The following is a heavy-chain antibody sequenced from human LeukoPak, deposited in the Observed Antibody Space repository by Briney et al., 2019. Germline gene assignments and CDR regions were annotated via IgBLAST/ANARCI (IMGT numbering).Heavy chain of an antibody. CDR3: ARMPYYYDSSGYSTTPYFDY. V-gene: IGHV1-69*04. CDR1: RGTFSNYA. Sequence: ASVKVSCKASRGTFSNYAISWVRQAPGQGLEWMGRIIPIFGIANYAQKFQGRVTITADKSTTTAYMDLSSLRSEDTAVYYCARMPYYYDSSGYSTTPYFDYWGQGTLVTVSS. J-gene: IGHJ4*02. D-gene: IGHD3-22*01. CDR2: IIPIFGIA.